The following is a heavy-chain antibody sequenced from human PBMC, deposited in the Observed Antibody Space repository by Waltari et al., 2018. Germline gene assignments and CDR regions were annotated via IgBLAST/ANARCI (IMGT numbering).Heavy chain of an antibody. CDR2: ISYDGSKK. V-gene: IGHV3-30*18. CDR1: GFTFSSYG. D-gene: IGHD6-19*01. Sequence: QVQLVESGGGVVQPGRSLRLSCAASGFTFSSYGMHWVRQAPGKGLEWVAVISYDGSKKYDADSVKGRFTISRDNSKNTLYLQMNSLRAEDTAVYYCAKGGTGYSSGWYVPNYYYYGMDVWGQGTTVTVSS. J-gene: IGHJ6*02. CDR3: AKGGTGYSSGWYVPNYYYYGMDV.